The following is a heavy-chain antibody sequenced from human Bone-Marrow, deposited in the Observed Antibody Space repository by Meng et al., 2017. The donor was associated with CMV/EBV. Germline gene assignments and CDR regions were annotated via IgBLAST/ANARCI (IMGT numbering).Heavy chain of an antibody. CDR1: GGSISSGDYY. Sequence: GSLRLSCTVSGGSISSGDYYWSWIRQPPGKGLEWIGYIYYSGSTNYNPSLKSRVTISVDTSKNQFPLKLSSVTAADTAVYYCAGYIPGPDAFDIWGQGTMVTVSS. CDR2: IYYSGST. V-gene: IGHV4-61*08. D-gene: IGHD3-16*02. J-gene: IGHJ3*02. CDR3: AGYIPGPDAFDI.